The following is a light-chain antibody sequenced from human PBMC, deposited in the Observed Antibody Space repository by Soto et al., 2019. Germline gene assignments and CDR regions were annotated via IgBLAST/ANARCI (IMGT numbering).Light chain of an antibody. CDR1: RTISNH. CDR3: QHREA. Sequence: VLTQSPATLSLSAGERAALSCRASRTISNHLAWYQQRPGRAPRLLIDDASKRAAGVPDRFSGSGSGADFTLSISSLEPEDFAVYYCQHREAFGQGTCLEIK. J-gene: IGKJ5*01. V-gene: IGKV3-11*01. CDR2: DAS.